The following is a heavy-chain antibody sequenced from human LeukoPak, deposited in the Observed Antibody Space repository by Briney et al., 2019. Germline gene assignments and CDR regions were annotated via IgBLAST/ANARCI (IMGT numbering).Heavy chain of an antibody. V-gene: IGHV3-7*01. CDR1: GFTFSSYW. D-gene: IGHD3-22*01. CDR3: ARAPLYYYDSSAPVYI. CDR2: IKQDGSEK. Sequence: GGSLRLSCAASGFTFSSYWMSWVRQAPGKGLEWVANIKQDGSEKYYVDSVKGRFTISRDNSKNTLYLQMNSLRAEDTAVYYCARAPLYYYDSSAPVYIWGQGTMVTVSS. J-gene: IGHJ3*02.